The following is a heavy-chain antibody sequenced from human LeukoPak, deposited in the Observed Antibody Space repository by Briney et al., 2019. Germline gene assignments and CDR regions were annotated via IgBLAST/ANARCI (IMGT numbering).Heavy chain of an antibody. J-gene: IGHJ4*02. CDR1: GYSISSGYY. CDR3: ARDSRFGEGEIDY. CDR2: IYHSGST. V-gene: IGHV4-38-2*02. D-gene: IGHD3-10*01. Sequence: PSETLSLTCAVSGYSISSGYYWGWIRQPPGKGLEWIGSIYHSGSTYYNPSLKSRVTISVDTSKNQFSLKLSSVTAADTAVYYCARDSRFGEGEIDYWGQGTLVTVFS.